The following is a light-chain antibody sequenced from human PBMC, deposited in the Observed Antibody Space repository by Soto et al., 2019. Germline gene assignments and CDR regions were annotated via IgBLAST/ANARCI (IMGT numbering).Light chain of an antibody. V-gene: IGKV3-11*01. CDR1: QSVGSN. Sequence: EILMTQSPATLSVSPGERATLSCRASQSVGSNLAWYQQTPGQAPRLLIYDASTRATGIPARFSGSGSATEFTLTISSLEPEDFAVYYCQQRSNWPWTFGQGTKVDIK. J-gene: IGKJ1*01. CDR2: DAS. CDR3: QQRSNWPWT.